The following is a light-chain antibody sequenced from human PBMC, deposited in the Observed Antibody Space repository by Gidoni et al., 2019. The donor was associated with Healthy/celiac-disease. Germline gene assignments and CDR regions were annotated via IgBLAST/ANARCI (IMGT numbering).Light chain of an antibody. Sequence: EIVLTQSPATLSLSPGERATLSCRASQSVSSYLAWYQQKPGQAPRLLFYDASNRATGIPARFSGSGSGTDFTLTISSLEPEDFAVYYCQHRSNWLTFGGGTKVEIK. CDR2: DAS. V-gene: IGKV3-11*01. J-gene: IGKJ4*01. CDR3: QHRSNWLT. CDR1: QSVSSY.